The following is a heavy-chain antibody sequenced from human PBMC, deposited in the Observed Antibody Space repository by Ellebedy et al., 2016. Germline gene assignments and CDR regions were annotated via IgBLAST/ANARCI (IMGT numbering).Heavy chain of an antibody. V-gene: IGHV3-21*01. CDR1: GFTFSSYS. J-gene: IGHJ6*03. D-gene: IGHD5-24*01. CDR2: ISSSSSYI. CDR3: AREITLYMDV. Sequence: GESLKISXAASGFTFSSYSMNWVRQAPGKGLEWVSSISSSSSYIYYADSVKGRFTISRDNSKNTLYLQMNSLRAEDTAVYYCAREITLYMDVWGKGTTVTVSS.